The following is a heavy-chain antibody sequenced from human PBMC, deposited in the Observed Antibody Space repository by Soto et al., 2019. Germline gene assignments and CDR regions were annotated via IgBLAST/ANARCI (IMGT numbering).Heavy chain of an antibody. Sequence: QVQLQESGPGLLKPSNTLSLTCTVSGDSITTSGHLWAWIRQPPGKGLEWIATISYGGTTFYNPSLKSRTTISVASSKNQFSLSLVSVTAADTAMYYCARHDHGAFTINGFQVWGQGTKVTVSS. V-gene: IGHV4-39*01. D-gene: IGHD2-2*01. CDR3: ARHDHGAFTINGFQV. CDR2: ISYGGTT. J-gene: IGHJ3*01. CDR1: GDSITTSGHL.